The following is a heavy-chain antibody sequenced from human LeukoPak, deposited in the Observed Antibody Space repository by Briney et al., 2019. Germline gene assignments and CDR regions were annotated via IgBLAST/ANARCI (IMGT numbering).Heavy chain of an antibody. D-gene: IGHD6-13*01. CDR3: GRAFPPLRTAAAGDY. CDR2: ISYRTSHI. V-gene: IGHV3-21*01. CDR1: GFTFSDCD. Sequence: GSLRLSCTASGFTFSDCDMNWFRQAPGKGLEWVSSISYRTSHIYYADSVKGRFTISRDNAKNSLYLQMDSLRAEDTAVYFCGRAFPPLRTAAAGDYWGQGTLVTVSS. J-gene: IGHJ4*02.